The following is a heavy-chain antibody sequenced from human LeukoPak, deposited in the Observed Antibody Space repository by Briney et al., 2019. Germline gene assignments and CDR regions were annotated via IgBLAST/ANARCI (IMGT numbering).Heavy chain of an antibody. CDR2: IYYSGST. CDR3: ARVASPYYDFWSGYYSSGFYGMDV. D-gene: IGHD3-3*01. J-gene: IGHJ6*02. V-gene: IGHV4-30-4*01. Sequence: SETLSLTCTVSGGSISSGDYYWRWIRQPPGKGLEWIGYIYYSGSTYYNPSLKSRVTISVDTSKNQFSLKLSSVTAADTAVYYCARVASPYYDFWSGYYSSGFYGMDVWGQGTTVTVSS. CDR1: GGSISSGDYY.